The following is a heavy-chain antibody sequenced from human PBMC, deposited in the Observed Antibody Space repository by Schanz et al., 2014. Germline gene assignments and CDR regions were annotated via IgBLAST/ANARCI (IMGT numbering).Heavy chain of an antibody. D-gene: IGHD3-3*01. CDR3: AATTILAD. J-gene: IGHJ4*02. CDR2: IYYDGGLR. V-gene: IGHV3-33*01. Sequence: VQLVESGGGLVEPGGSLRLSCAASGFIFRTYGMHWVRQAPGKGLEWVAVIYYDGGLRFFADSVRGRVTISRDNSNNMVYLQMNSLRDEDTAVYYCAATTILADWGQGTLVAVSS. CDR1: GFIFRTYG.